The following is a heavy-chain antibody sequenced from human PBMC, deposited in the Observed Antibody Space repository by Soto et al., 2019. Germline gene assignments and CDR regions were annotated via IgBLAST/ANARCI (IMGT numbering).Heavy chain of an antibody. D-gene: IGHD1-26*01. Sequence: EVQMVESGGGLVQPGGSLRLSCAVSGFTVITNYISWVRQAPGKGLEWVSDIYAGGSTYYTDSVKGRFAISRDNSKNTRYLQLTSLRAEDTGVYYCARKKAIVGATGYFDSWGQGTLVIVSS. CDR2: IYAGGST. CDR3: ARKKAIVGATGYFDS. J-gene: IGHJ4*02. V-gene: IGHV3-66*01. CDR1: GFTVITNY.